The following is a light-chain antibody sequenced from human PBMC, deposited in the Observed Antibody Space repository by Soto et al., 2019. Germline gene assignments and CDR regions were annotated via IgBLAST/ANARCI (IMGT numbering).Light chain of an antibody. Sequence: QSALTQPRSVSGSPGQSVTISCTGTSSDIGGYNYVSWYQKHPGKAPKLMIYDVSKRPSGVPDRFSGSKSGNTASLTISGLQAEDEADFYCCSYTGNYTLVFGGGTKLTVL. CDR2: DVS. J-gene: IGLJ2*01. CDR3: CSYTGNYTLV. V-gene: IGLV2-11*01. CDR1: SSDIGGYNY.